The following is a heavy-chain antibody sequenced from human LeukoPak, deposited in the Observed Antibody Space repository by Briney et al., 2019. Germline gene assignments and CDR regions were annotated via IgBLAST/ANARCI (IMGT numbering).Heavy chain of an antibody. CDR1: GGSISSGY. J-gene: IGHJ4*02. Sequence: SETLSLTCTVSGGSISSGYWSWIRQPPGKGLEWIGYTSYSDSTRYSPFLKSRVTIPVDTSKNQFSLKLSSVTAADTAVYYCARGGGVVGATTWNYWGQGTLVTVSS. V-gene: IGHV4-59*08. D-gene: IGHD1-26*01. CDR2: TSYSDST. CDR3: ARGGGVVGATTWNY.